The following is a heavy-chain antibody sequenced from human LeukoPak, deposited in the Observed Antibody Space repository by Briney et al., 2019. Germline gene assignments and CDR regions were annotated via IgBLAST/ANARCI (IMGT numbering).Heavy chain of an antibody. D-gene: IGHD6-13*01. V-gene: IGHV4-61*02. CDR3: ARDAIAAAAGGFYYYYYMDV. CDR1: GGSISSGSYY. CDR2: IYTSGIT. J-gene: IGHJ6*03. Sequence: SETLSLXCTVSGGSISSGSYYWIWIRQPAGKGLEWIGRIYTSGITNYNPSLKSRVTISVDTSKNQFSLKLSSVTAADTAVYYCARDAIAAAAGGFYYYYYMDVWGKGTTVTVSS.